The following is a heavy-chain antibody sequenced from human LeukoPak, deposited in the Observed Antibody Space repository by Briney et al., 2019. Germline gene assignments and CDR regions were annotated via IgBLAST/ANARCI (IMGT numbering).Heavy chain of an antibody. D-gene: IGHD2-15*01. J-gene: IGHJ4*02. CDR3: AKEVCSSGGSCPLDY. CDR1: GFSFSSYA. V-gene: IGHV3-30-3*01. CDR2: ISYDGTEK. Sequence: PGRSLRLSCAVSGFSFSSYAMHWVRQAPGKGLEWVAVISYDGTEKNYADSVKGRFTISRDNSKNTLSLQMNSLRAEDTAIYYCAKEVCSSGGSCPLDYWGQGTLVTVSS.